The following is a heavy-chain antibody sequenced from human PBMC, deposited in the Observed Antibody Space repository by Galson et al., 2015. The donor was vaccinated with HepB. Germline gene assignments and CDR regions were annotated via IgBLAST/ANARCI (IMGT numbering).Heavy chain of an antibody. CDR3: ARAGDYDFWSGYYTHFDY. CDR1: GYTFTSYA. CDR2: INTNTGNP. J-gene: IGHJ4*02. D-gene: IGHD3-3*01. V-gene: IGHV7-4-1*02. Sequence: SCKASGYTFTSYAMNWVRQAPGQGLEWMGWINTNTGNPTYAQGFTGRFVFSLDTSVSTAYLQISSLKAEDTAVYYCARAGDYDFWSGYYTHFDYWGQGTLVTVSS.